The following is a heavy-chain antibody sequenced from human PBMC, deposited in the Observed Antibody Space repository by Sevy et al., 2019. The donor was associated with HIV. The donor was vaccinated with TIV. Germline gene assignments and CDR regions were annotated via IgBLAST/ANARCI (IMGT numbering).Heavy chain of an antibody. J-gene: IGHJ6*02. CDR1: GFTFSSYW. CDR2: IKQDGSEK. Sequence: GGSLRLSCAASGFTFSSYWMSWVRQAPGKGLEWVANIKQDGSEKYYVDSVKGRLTISRDNAKNSLYVQMNSLGAEDTAVYYCARGGCDKGYYYGMDVWGQGTTVTVSS. CDR3: ARGGCDKGYYYGMDV. D-gene: IGHD2-15*01. V-gene: IGHV3-7*01.